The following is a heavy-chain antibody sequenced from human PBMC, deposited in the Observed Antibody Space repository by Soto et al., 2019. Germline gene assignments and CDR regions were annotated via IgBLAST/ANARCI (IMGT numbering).Heavy chain of an antibody. CDR3: ATHRGLKTTSLWFDP. J-gene: IGHJ5*02. CDR2: ITWNNVNI. Sequence: GGSLRLSCAASGFTFDDYAMHWVRQAPGKGLEWVSGITWNNVNIGYADSVKGRFTISRDNAKNSLYLQMNSLRAEDTALYYCATHRGLKTTSLWFDPWGQGTLVTVSS. D-gene: IGHD1-1*01. CDR1: GFTFDDYA. V-gene: IGHV3-9*01.